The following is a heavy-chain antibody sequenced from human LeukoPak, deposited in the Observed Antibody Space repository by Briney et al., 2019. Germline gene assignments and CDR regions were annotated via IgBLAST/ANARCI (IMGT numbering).Heavy chain of an antibody. D-gene: IGHD3-10*01. Sequence: PSETLSLTCTVSGGSISSYYWSWIRQPPGKGLEWIGYIYYSGSTNYNPSLKSRVTISVDTSKNQFSLKLSSVTAADTAVYYCASSSGTLWFGELSVGYWGQGTLVTVSS. CDR1: GGSISSYY. CDR3: ASSSGTLWFGELSVGY. V-gene: IGHV4-59*08. CDR2: IYYSGST. J-gene: IGHJ4*02.